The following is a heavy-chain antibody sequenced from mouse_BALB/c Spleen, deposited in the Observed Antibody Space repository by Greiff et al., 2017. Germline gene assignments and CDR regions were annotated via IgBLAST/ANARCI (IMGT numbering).Heavy chain of an antibody. V-gene: IGHV2-9-2*01. CDR1: GFSLTSYD. J-gene: IGHJ4*01. CDR3: VRDGSYYAMDY. CDR2: IWTGGGT. Sequence: VMLVESGPGLVAPSQSLSITCTVSGFSLTSYDISWIRQPPGKGLEWLGVIWTGGGTNYNSAFMSRLSISKDNSKSQVFLKMNSLQTDDTAIYYCVRDGSYYAMDYWGQGTSVTVSS. D-gene: IGHD1-1*02.